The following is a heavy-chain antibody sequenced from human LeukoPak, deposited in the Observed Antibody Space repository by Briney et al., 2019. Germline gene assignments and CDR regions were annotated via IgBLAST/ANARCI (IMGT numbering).Heavy chain of an antibody. D-gene: IGHD3-10*01. CDR2: TIPILGSGTT. V-gene: IGHV1-69*01. CDR1: GGTFSNHA. CDR3: ATGAVMVRGVLNWFDP. J-gene: IGHJ5*02. Sequence: SVKVSCKASGGTFSNHALSWMRQAPGQGLEWMGGTIPILGSGTTNYAQKFQGRITIIADESTNTAYVELSSLRSEDTAVYYCATGAVMVRGVLNWFDPWGQGTLVTVSS.